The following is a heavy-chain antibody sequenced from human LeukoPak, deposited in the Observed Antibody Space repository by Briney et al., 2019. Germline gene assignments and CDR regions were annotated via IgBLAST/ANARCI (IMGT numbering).Heavy chain of an antibody. D-gene: IGHD3-9*01. Sequence: SGGSLRLSCAASGFTFSSYSMNWVRQAPGKGLEWVSSISSSSSYIYYADSVKGRFTISRDNAKNSLYLQMNSLRAEDTAVYYCARDVNDILTGYHYWGQGTLVTVSS. CDR2: ISSSSSYI. V-gene: IGHV3-21*01. J-gene: IGHJ4*02. CDR1: GFTFSSYS. CDR3: ARDVNDILTGYHY.